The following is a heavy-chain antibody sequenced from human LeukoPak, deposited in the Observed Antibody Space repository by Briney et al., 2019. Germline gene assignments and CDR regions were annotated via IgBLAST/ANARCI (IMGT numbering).Heavy chain of an antibody. CDR2: ISYDGNGK. Sequence: GGSLRLSCAASGFIFNNYPMHWVRQAPGKGLEWVAGISYDGNGKYYADSVKGRFSISRDSSKNTLFLQMNSLRPEDTAVYYCAKEGDSSGHCGDFDFWGQGTMVTVSS. J-gene: IGHJ3*01. CDR3: AKEGDSSGHCGDFDF. V-gene: IGHV3-30*04. CDR1: GFIFNNYP. D-gene: IGHD3-22*01.